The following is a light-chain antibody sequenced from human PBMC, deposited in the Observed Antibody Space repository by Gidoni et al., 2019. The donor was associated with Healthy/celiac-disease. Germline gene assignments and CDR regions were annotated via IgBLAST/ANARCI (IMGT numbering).Light chain of an antibody. Sequence: DIQMTQSPSSLSASVGDRVTITCQASQDISNYLNWYQQKPGKAPKLLIYDASSLETWVPSRFSGSGSGTDFTFTISSLQPEDIATYYCQQYDNLPSITFGQGTRLEIK. V-gene: IGKV1-33*01. CDR1: QDISNY. J-gene: IGKJ5*01. CDR2: DAS. CDR3: QQYDNLPSIT.